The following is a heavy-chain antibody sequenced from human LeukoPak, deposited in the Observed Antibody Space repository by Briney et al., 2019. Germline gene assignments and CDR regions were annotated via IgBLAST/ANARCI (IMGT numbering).Heavy chain of an antibody. CDR1: GFTFSSYA. V-gene: IGHV3-23*01. J-gene: IGHJ5*02. CDR3: AKNGYCSSTSCYVDNNWFDP. CDR2: ISGSGGST. Sequence: GGSLRLSCAASGFTFSSYAMSWVRQAPGRGLEWVSAISGSGGSTYYADSVKGRFTISRDNSKNTLYLQMNSLRAEDTAVYYCAKNGYCSSTSCYVDNNWFDPWGQGTLVTVSS. D-gene: IGHD2-2*01.